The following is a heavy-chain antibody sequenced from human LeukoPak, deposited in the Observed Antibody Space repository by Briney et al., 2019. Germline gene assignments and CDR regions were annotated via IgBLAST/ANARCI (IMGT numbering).Heavy chain of an antibody. Sequence: SETLSLTCAVYGGSFSGYYWSWIRQPPGKGLEWIGEINHSGSTNYNPSLKSRVTISVDTSKNQFSLKLISVTAADTAVYYCARVSSDYYDSRGFSGQYYYFDYWGQGTLVTVSS. V-gene: IGHV4-34*01. CDR2: INHSGST. CDR1: GGSFSGYY. D-gene: IGHD3-22*01. CDR3: ARVSSDYYDSRGFSGQYYYFDY. J-gene: IGHJ4*02.